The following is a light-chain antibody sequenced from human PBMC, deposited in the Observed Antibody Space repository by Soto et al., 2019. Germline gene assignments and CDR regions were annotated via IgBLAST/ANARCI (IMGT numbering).Light chain of an antibody. Sequence: EIVLTQSPGTLSLSPGERATLSCRASQSVSSHLAWYQQRPGQAPRLLIYGASSRATGIPDRFSGSGSGTDFALTISRVEPEDFAIYFCQQYGSSPGTFGQGTKVDIK. V-gene: IGKV3-20*01. J-gene: IGKJ1*01. CDR2: GAS. CDR1: QSVSSH. CDR3: QQYGSSPGT.